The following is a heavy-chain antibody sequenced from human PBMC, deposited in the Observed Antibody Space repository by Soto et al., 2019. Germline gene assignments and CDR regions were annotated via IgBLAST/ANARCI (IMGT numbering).Heavy chain of an antibody. CDR2: INHSGST. CDR1: GGSFSGYY. D-gene: IGHD5-18*01. J-gene: IGHJ4*02. Sequence: NPSETLSLTCAVYGGSFSGYYWSWIRQPPGKGLEWIGEINHSGSTNYNPSLKSRVTISVDTSKNQFSLKLSSVTAADTAVYYCATRGYSYGYNSDYWGQGTLVTVSS. V-gene: IGHV4-34*01. CDR3: ATRGYSYGYNSDY.